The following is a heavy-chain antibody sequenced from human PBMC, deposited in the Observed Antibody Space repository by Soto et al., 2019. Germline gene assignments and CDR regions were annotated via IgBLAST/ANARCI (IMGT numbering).Heavy chain of an antibody. CDR3: ATGSVYNVLDY. CDR1: GFTFTTYW. CDR2: IKQDGSEK. V-gene: IGHV3-7*03. Sequence: EVQLVESGGGLVQPGGSLRLSCVASGFTFTTYWMTWVRQAPGKGLEWVANIKQDGSEKYYVDSVKGRFTISRDNAWNSLYLQMNRLRAEDTAVYYCATGSVYNVLDYWCQGTLVTVSS. D-gene: IGHD3-10*01. J-gene: IGHJ4*02.